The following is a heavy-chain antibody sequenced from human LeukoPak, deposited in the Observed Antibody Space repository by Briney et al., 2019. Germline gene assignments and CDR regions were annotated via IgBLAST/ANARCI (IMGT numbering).Heavy chain of an antibody. V-gene: IGHV3-13*01. D-gene: IGHD6-13*01. Sequence: GGSLRLSCAASGFTFSSYDMHWVRQATGKGLEWVSAIGTAGDTYYPGSVKGRSTISRENAKNSLYLQMNSLRAGDTAVYYCARVGSSWSDFDYWGQGTLVTVSS. J-gene: IGHJ4*02. CDR2: IGTAGDT. CDR1: GFTFSSYD. CDR3: ARVGSSWSDFDY.